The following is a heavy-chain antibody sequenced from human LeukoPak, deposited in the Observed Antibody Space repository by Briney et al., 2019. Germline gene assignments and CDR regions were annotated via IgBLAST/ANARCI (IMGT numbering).Heavy chain of an antibody. CDR3: ARSTIFGVPRFDP. J-gene: IGHJ5*02. CDR1: GYSFTSYW. D-gene: IGHD3-3*01. V-gene: IGHV5-51*01. Sequence: GESLKISCKGSGYSFTSYWIGWVRQMPGKGLEWMGIIYPGDSDTRYSPSFQGQVTISADKSISTAYLQWSSLKASDTAMYCCARSTIFGVPRFDPWGQGTLVTVSS. CDR2: IYPGDSDT.